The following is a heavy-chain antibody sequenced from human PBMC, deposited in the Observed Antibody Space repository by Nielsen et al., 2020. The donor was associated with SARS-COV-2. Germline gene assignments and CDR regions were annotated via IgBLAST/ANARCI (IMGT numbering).Heavy chain of an antibody. CDR3: ASEVIAVAGGEGDY. J-gene: IGHJ4*02. V-gene: IGHV3-9*01. CDR2: ISWNSGNT. CDR1: KFTFDHYA. D-gene: IGHD6-19*01. Sequence: GGSLTLSCAASKFTFDHYAMHWVRPAPGKGLEWVSGISWNSGNTGYADSVKGRFTISRDNAKNSLYLQMNSLRAEDTALYYCASEVIAVAGGEGDYWGQGTLVTVSS.